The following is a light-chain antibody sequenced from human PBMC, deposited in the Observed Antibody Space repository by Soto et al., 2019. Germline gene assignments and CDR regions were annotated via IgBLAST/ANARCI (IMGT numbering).Light chain of an antibody. CDR3: QIWDTGIVV. V-gene: IGLV4-69*01. CDR1: SGHGNYV. J-gene: IGLJ2*01. CDR2: VKSDGSH. Sequence: QSVLTQSPSASASLGASVKLSCTLSSGHGNYVIAWHQQQPEKGPRYLMKVKSDGSHNKGDGIPDRFSGSSSGAERYLVISSLQSEDEADYYCQIWDTGIVVFGGGTKVTVL.